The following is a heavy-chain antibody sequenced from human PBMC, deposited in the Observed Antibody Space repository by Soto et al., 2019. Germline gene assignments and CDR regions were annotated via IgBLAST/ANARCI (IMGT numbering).Heavy chain of an antibody. J-gene: IGHJ5*02. CDR3: ARAYWFDP. CDR2: SSHNGTT. V-gene: IGHV4-34*02. CDR1: GGSLSGYY. Sequence: QVQLQQWGAGLLKPSETLSLTCAVYGGSLSGYYWTWSRQPPGKGLEWIGESSHNGTTNYHPSLKSRVTMSVDRSKSHFFLGLSSVTAADTAVYYCARAYWFDPWGQGTLVTVSS.